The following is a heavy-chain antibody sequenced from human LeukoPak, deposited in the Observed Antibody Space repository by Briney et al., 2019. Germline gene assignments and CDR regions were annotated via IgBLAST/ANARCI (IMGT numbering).Heavy chain of an antibody. CDR2: INHSGST. J-gene: IGHJ6*03. CDR1: GGSFSGYY. V-gene: IGHV4-34*01. CDR3: ARGLAAAGTLYYYYYMDV. Sequence: SETLSLTCAVYGGSFSGYYWSWIRQPPGKGLEWIGEINHSGSTNYNPSLKSRVTISVDTSKNQFSLKLSPVTAADTAVYYCARGLAAAGTLYYYYYMDVWGKGTTVTVSS. D-gene: IGHD6-13*01.